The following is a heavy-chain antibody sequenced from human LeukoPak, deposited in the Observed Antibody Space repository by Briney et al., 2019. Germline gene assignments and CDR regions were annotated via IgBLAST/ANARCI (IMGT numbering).Heavy chain of an antibody. CDR2: ISCSSSYI. J-gene: IGHJ3*02. V-gene: IGHV3-21*01. D-gene: IGHD6-13*01. CDR1: GFTFSSYS. Sequence: GGSLRLSCAASGFTFSSYSMNWVRQAPGKGLEWVSSISCSSSYIYYADSVKGRFTISRDNAKNSLYLQMNSLRAEDTAVYYCARDYRLSIAAAGTSGAFDIWGQGTMVTVSS. CDR3: ARDYRLSIAAAGTSGAFDI.